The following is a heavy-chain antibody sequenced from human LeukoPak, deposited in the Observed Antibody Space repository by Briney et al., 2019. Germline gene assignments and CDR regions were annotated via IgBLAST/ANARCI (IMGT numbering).Heavy chain of an antibody. CDR2: INWNGAWT. V-gene: IGHV3-20*04. CDR3: AGYYYDSSRGFDL. D-gene: IGHD3-22*01. J-gene: IGHJ5*02. Sequence: GSLRLSCAASGFKFDDYGMSWVRQAPGKGLEWVCDINWNGAWTGYADSVKGRFTISRDNAKNSLYLQMNSLRAEDTALYYCAGYYYDSSRGFDLWGQGTLVTVSA. CDR1: GFKFDDYG.